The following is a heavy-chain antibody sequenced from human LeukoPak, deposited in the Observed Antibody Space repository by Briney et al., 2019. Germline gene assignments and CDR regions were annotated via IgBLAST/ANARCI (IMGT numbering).Heavy chain of an antibody. V-gene: IGHV1-2*02. CDR2: INPNSGGT. CDR1: GYTLTGYY. CDR3: ARAYYDSSGYLSGSFDP. D-gene: IGHD3-22*01. Sequence: ASVKASCKASGYTLTGYYMHWVRQAPGQGLEWMGWINPNSGGTNYAQKFQGRVTMTRDTSISTAYMELSSLRSEDTAVYYCARAYYDSSGYLSGSFDPWGQGTLVTVSS. J-gene: IGHJ5*02.